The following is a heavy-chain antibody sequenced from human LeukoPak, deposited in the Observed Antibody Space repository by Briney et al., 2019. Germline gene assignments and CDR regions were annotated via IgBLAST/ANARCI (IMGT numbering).Heavy chain of an antibody. V-gene: IGHV3-48*01. CDR3: ARPYCGGDCYSTYYFDY. D-gene: IGHD2-21*02. CDR2: ISPTMGTI. Sequence: GGSLRLSCAASGFTFSTYGMNWVRQAPGKGLEWVSYISPTMGTIYYADSVKGRFTISRDNGKKLLYLQMDSLRAEDTAVYYCARPYCGGDCYSTYYFDYWGQGTLVTVSS. CDR1: GFTFSTYG. J-gene: IGHJ4*02.